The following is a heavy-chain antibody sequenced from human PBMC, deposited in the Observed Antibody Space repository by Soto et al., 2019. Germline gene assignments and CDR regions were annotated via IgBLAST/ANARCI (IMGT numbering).Heavy chain of an antibody. J-gene: IGHJ6*02. CDR3: AKNGDFWSWGMDV. V-gene: IGHV3-23*01. D-gene: IGHD3-3*01. CDR1: GFTFSSYW. Sequence: VGSLRLSCAASGFTFSSYWMSWVRQAPGKGLEWVSIISSTGDGTYYADSVKGRFTISRDNSQRTLNLQMNSLRAEDTAVYYCAKNGDFWSWGMDVWGQGTTVTVSS. CDR2: ISSTGDGT.